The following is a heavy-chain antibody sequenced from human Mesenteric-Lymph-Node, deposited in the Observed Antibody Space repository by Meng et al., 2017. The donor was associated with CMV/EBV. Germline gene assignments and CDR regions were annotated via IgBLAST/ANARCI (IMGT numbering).Heavy chain of an antibody. Sequence: ASVKVSCKASGYTFTDYYIHWVRQAPGQGLEWMGWINPNSGGTNYAQKFQGRVTMTRDTSISTAYMELSRLRSDDTAVYYCARGWELLYYYYGMDVWGQGTTVTVSS. V-gene: IGHV1-2*02. CDR1: GYTFTDYY. J-gene: IGHJ6*02. CDR3: ARGWELLYYYYGMDV. D-gene: IGHD1-26*01. CDR2: INPNSGGT.